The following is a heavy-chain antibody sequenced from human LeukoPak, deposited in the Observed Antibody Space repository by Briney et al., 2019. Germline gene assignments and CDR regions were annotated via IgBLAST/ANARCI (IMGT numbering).Heavy chain of an antibody. D-gene: IGHD6-19*01. J-gene: IGHJ6*02. Sequence: ASVKVSCKASGYTFTSYYMHWVRQAPGQGLEWMGIINPSGGSTSYAQKFQGRVTMTRDTSTSTVYMELSRLRSEDTAVYYCARDLSRWQWRHKDYYGMDVWGQGTTVTVSS. CDR2: INPSGGST. CDR1: GYTFTSYY. CDR3: ARDLSRWQWRHKDYYGMDV. V-gene: IGHV1-46*01.